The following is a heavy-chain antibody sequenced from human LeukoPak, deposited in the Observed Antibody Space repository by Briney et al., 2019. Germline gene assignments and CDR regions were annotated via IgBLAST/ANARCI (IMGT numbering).Heavy chain of an antibody. CDR3: AREYYYGSGSQKYYFDY. CDR2: IWYDGSNK. CDR1: GFTFSSYG. V-gene: IGHV3-33*08. D-gene: IGHD3-10*01. Sequence: GGSLRLSCAASGFTFSSYGMHWVRQAPGKGLEWVAVIWYDGSNKYYADSVKGRFTISRDNSKNTLYLQMNSLRADDTAVYYCAREYYYGSGSQKYYFDYWGQGTLVTVSS. J-gene: IGHJ4*02.